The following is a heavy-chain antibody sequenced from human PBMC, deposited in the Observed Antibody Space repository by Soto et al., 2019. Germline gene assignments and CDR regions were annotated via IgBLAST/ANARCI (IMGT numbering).Heavy chain of an antibody. V-gene: IGHV4-39*07. D-gene: IGHD3-16*01. J-gene: IGHJ4*02. CDR2: MHYNVGT. CDR1: GSSISSSGYD. CDR3: ARGIHDYVWVFEY. Sequence: PXDTLSLTFIVSGSSISSSGYDWGWIRQPPGKGLEWSASMHYNVGTYYNPSLKSRVTISGDRSKNQFSLRLSSVTAADTAVYYCARGIHDYVWVFEYWGQGTLVTVSS.